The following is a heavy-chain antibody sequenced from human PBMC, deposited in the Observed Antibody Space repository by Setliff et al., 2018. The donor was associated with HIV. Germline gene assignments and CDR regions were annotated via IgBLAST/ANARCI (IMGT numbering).Heavy chain of an antibody. CDR1: GYFFPGSW. CDR2: IYPGDSDT. D-gene: IGHD5-12*01. J-gene: IGHJ6*03. V-gene: IGHV5-51*01. CDR3: TRHPLRPGIAHHYYHIDV. Sequence: GESLKISCKGSGYFFPGSWIGWVRQMPGKGLEWVAIIYPGDSDTRYSPSFEDQVTISADKSTSTAYLQWSSLKASDTAIYYCTRHPLRPGIAHHYYHIDVWGTGTTVTVSS.